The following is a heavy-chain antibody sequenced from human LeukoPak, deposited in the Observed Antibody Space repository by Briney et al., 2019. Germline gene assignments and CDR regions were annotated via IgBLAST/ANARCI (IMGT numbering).Heavy chain of an antibody. CDR3: AKDMAAYYYASGNIDY. Sequence: GGSLRLSCEVSGFIFSSYWMSWVRQAPGKGLEWVGNINQEGSERNHGDSVNGRFTISRDNAENSLYLQMNSLRAEDTALYYCAKDMAAYYYASGNIDYWGQGTLVTVSS. CDR1: GFIFSSYW. D-gene: IGHD3-10*01. V-gene: IGHV3-7*03. CDR2: INQEGSER. J-gene: IGHJ4*02.